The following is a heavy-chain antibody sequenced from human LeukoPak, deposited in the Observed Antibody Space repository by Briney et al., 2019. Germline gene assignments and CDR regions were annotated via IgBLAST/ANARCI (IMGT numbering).Heavy chain of an antibody. CDR1: GSSISSSSYY. CDR2: INHSGST. D-gene: IGHD3-10*01. CDR3: ARDNYYGSGSRGPYYYYGMDV. J-gene: IGHJ6*02. Sequence: PSETLALTCTVSGSSISSSSYYWGWIRQPPGKGPKWIGEINHSGSTNYNPSLKSRVTISVDTSKNQFSLKLSSVTAADTAVYYCARDNYYGSGSRGPYYYYGMDVWGQGTTVTVSS. V-gene: IGHV4-39*07.